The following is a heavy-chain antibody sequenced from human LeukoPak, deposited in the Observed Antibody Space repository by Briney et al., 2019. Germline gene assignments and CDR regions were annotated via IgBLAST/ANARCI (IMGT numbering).Heavy chain of an antibody. CDR3: ARGVGYDDTLGFYYGFFDY. V-gene: IGHV4-39*07. CDR2: IFHNGNA. Sequence: SETLSLTCSVSGGSISTSNYYWVWIRQSPETGPEWIGSIFHNGNAFYSPSLQSRVTMSLETSKSQFYLRLTSVTAADTAVYFCARGVGYDDTLGFYYGFFDYWGQGTLVAVSS. J-gene: IGHJ4*02. D-gene: IGHD3-22*01. CDR1: GGSISTSNYY.